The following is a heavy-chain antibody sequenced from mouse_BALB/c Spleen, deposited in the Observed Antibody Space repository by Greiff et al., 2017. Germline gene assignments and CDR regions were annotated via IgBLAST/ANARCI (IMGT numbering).Heavy chain of an antibody. V-gene: IGHV5-6-3*01. CDR1: GFTFSSYG. Sequence: EVHLVESGGGLVQPGGSLKLSCAASGFTFSSYGMSWVRQTPDKRLELVATINSNGGSTYYPDSVKGLFTISRDNAKNTLYLQMSSLKSEDTAMYYCARGKYGKAAMDYWGQGTSVTVSS. D-gene: IGHD2-10*02. J-gene: IGHJ4*01. CDR2: INSNGGST. CDR3: ARGKYGKAAMDY.